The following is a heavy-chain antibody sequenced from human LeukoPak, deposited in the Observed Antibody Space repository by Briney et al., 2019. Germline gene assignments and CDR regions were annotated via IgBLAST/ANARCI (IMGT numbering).Heavy chain of an antibody. J-gene: IGHJ3*02. D-gene: IGHD3-22*01. CDR1: GGSFSGYY. Sequence: SETLSLTCAVYGGSFSGYYWSWIRQPPGKGLECIGEINHSGSTNYNPSLKSRVTISVDTSKNQFYLKLSSVTAADTAVYYCARRGVVVVIIRAFDIWGQGTMVTVSS. CDR3: ARRGVVVVIIRAFDI. V-gene: IGHV4-34*01. CDR2: INHSGST.